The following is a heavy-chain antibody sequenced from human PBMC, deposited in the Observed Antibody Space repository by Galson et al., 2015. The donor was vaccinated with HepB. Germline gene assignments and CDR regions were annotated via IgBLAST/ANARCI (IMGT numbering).Heavy chain of an antibody. Sequence: SLRLSCAASGFTFDDYAMHWVRQAPGKGLEWVSGISWNSGSIGYADSVKGRFTISRDNAKNSLYLQMNSLRAEDTALYYCAKSRGAMTPIGMDVWGQGTTVTVSS. J-gene: IGHJ6*02. CDR1: GFTFDDYA. CDR3: AKSRGAMTPIGMDV. CDR2: ISWNSGSI. D-gene: IGHD1-26*01. V-gene: IGHV3-9*01.